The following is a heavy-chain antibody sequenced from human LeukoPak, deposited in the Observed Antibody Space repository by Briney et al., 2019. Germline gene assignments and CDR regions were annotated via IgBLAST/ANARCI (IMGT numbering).Heavy chain of an antibody. D-gene: IGHD5-18*01. Sequence: SETLSLTCTVSGGSISSSSYYWGWIRQPPGKGLEWIGNIYYSGNTYYNPSLKSRLTISVDTSKNQFSLKLSSVTAADTAVYYCARGGGSDSYGSYYFDYWGQGTLVTVSS. V-gene: IGHV4-39*07. CDR3: ARGGGSDSYGSYYFDY. CDR1: GGSISSSSYY. J-gene: IGHJ4*02. CDR2: IYYSGNT.